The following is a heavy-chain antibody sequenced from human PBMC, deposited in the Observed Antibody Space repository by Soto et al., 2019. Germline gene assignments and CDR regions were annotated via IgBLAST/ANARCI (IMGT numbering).Heavy chain of an antibody. Sequence: QITLEESGPTLVKPTQTLMLTCTFSGFSLSASGVGVGWTRQPPGKTLEWLALIYWDDDKRYSPSLRNRLTVNKDTSKNPVVLPLANMDPVDTATYYCVHSRGGHGSPFDYWGQGTLVTVSS. CDR1: GFSLSASGVG. J-gene: IGHJ4*02. V-gene: IGHV2-5*02. CDR2: IYWDDDK. CDR3: VHSRGGHGSPFDY. D-gene: IGHD3-16*01.